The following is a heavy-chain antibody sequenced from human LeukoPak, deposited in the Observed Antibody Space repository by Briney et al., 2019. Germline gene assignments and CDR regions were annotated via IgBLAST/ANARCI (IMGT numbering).Heavy chain of an antibody. CDR2: INPSGGST. CDR1: GYTFTSYG. V-gene: IGHV1-46*01. Sequence: ASVKVSCKASGYTFTSYGISWVRQAPGQGLEWMGIINPSGGSTNYAQKFQGRVTMTRNTSISTAYMELSRLRSDDTAVYYCARNTMIVVVEADNWFDPWGQGTLVTVSS. D-gene: IGHD3-22*01. J-gene: IGHJ5*02. CDR3: ARNTMIVVVEADNWFDP.